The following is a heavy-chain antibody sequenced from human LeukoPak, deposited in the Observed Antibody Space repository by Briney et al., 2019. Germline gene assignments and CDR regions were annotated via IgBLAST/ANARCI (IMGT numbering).Heavy chain of an antibody. CDR3: ARDLRRYGDAR. CDR2: ISSSSSYI. Sequence: GGSLRLSCAASGFTFSSYSMNWVRQAPGKGLEWVSSISSSSSYIYYADSVKGRFTISRDNAKNTLYLQMNSLRAEDTAVYYCARDLRRYGDARWGQGTLVTVSS. CDR1: GFTFSSYS. V-gene: IGHV3-21*01. J-gene: IGHJ4*02. D-gene: IGHD4-17*01.